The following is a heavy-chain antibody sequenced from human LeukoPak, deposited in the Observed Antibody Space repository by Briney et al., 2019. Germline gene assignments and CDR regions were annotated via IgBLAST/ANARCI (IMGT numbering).Heavy chain of an antibody. D-gene: IGHD1-26*01. J-gene: IGHJ4*02. CDR1: GFTFGDYA. CDR2: IRSKAYGGTT. CDR3: TARRGGSRLDY. V-gene: IGHV3-49*04. Sequence: GGSLRLSCTASGFTFGDYAMSWVRQAPGKGLEWVGFIRSKAYGGTTEYAASVKGRFTISREDSNSVAYVQMNSLKTEDTAMYYCTARRGGSRLDYWGQGTLVTVSS.